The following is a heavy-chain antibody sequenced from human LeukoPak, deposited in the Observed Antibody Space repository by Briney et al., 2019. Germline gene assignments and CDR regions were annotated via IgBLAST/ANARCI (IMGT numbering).Heavy chain of an antibody. CDR3: ASPYYDFWSGYSWEFDP. CDR2: IIPIFGTA. Sequence: PGASVKVSCKASGGTLSSYAISWVRQAPGQGLEWMGGIIPIFGTANYAQKFQGRVTITTDESTSTAYMELSSLRSEDTAVYYCASPYYDFWSGYSWEFDPWGQGTLVTVSS. D-gene: IGHD3-3*01. V-gene: IGHV1-69*05. CDR1: GGTLSSYA. J-gene: IGHJ5*02.